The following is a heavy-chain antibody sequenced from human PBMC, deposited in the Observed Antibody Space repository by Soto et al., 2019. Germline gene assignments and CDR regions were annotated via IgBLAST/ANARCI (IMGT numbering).Heavy chain of an antibody. J-gene: IGHJ4*02. CDR1: GGTFSSYT. V-gene: IGHV1-69*02. CDR2: IIPILGIA. D-gene: IGHD6-19*01. CDR3: ARGRPAPSVAGTDY. Sequence: QVQLVQSGAEVKKPGSSVKVSCKASGGTFSSYTTSWVRQAPGQGLEWMGRIIPILGIANYAQKFQGRVTITADKSTSTAYMELSSLRSEDTAVYYCARGRPAPSVAGTDYWGQGTLVTVSS.